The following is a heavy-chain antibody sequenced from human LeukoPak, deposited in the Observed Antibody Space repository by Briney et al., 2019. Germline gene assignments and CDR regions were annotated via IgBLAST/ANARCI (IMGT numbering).Heavy chain of an antibody. J-gene: IGHJ1*01. CDR2: IIPIFGTA. D-gene: IGHD1-26*01. V-gene: IGHV1-69*13. CDR3: AMTVGATDYFQH. Sequence: GASVKVSCKASGGTFSSYAISWVRQAPGQGLEWMGGIIPIFGTANYAQKFQGRVTITADESTSTAYMELSSLRSEDTAVYYCAMTVGATDYFQHWGQGTLVTASS. CDR1: GGTFSSYA.